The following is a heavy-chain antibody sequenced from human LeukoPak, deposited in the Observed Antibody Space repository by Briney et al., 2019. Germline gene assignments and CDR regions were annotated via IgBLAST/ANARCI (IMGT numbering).Heavy chain of an antibody. J-gene: IGHJ3*02. D-gene: IGHD6-6*01. CDR3: VRVSSSRGKLDAFDI. CDR2: SNTYNGNT. CDR1: GYTLTSHG. V-gene: IGHV1-18*01. Sequence: ASVKVSCKASGYTLTSHGVSWVRQAPGQELVCLGWSNTYNGNTNYAQNFQGRVTMTLDTSTNTAYMELRSLRSDDTAVYYCVRVSSSRGKLDAFDIWGQGTMVTVSS.